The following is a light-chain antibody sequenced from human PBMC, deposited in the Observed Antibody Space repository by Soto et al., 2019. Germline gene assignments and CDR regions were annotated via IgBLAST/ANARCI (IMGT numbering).Light chain of an antibody. J-gene: IGKJ2*01. V-gene: IGKV1-5*03. CDR3: QQYNSYSGYT. Sequence: DVQMTQSPSTLSASVGDRVTITCRASQSISSWLAWYQQKPGKAPKLLIYKASSLESGVPSRCSGSGSGTEFTLTISSLQPDDFATYYCQQYNSYSGYTFGQGPKLEIK. CDR2: KAS. CDR1: QSISSW.